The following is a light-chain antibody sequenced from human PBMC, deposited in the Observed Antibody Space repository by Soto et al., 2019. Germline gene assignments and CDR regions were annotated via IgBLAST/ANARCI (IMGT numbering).Light chain of an antibody. CDR2: GAS. CDR1: QVVSSN. J-gene: IGKJ1*01. Sequence: ETVMTQSPATLSVSPGEGATLSCRASQVVSSNLAWYQQKPGQVPRLLIYGASTRATGIPARFSGSGSGTEFTLTISSLQSEDFAFYYCQQYNTWPRTFGQGTKVDIK. CDR3: QQYNTWPRT. V-gene: IGKV3-15*01.